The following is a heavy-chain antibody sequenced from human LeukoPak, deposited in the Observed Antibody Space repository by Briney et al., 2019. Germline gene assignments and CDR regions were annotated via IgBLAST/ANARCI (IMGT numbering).Heavy chain of an antibody. V-gene: IGHV1-24*01. CDR3: ATRPGYSGYVHYFDY. CDR1: GYTLTELS. Sequence: ASVKVSCKVSGYTLTELSMHWVRQAPGKGLEWMGGFDPEDGETVYAQKFQGRVTMTEDTSTDTAYMELSSLRSEDTAVYYCATRPGYSGYVHYFDYWGRGTLVTVSS. CDR2: FDPEDGET. J-gene: IGHJ4*02. D-gene: IGHD5-12*01.